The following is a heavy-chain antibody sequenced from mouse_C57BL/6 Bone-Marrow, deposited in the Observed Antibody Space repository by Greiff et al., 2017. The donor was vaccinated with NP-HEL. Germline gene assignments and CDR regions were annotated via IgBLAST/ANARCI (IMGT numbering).Heavy chain of an antibody. CDR3: ARDRIYYGSSPFAY. D-gene: IGHD1-1*01. CDR1: GYSITSGYY. CDR2: ISYDGSN. V-gene: IGHV3-6*01. Sequence: EVQLQESGPGLVKPSQSLSLTCPVTGYSITSGYYWNWIRQFPGNKLEWMGYISYDGSNNYNPSLKNRISITRDTSKNQFFLKLNSVTTEDTATYYCARDRIYYGSSPFAYWGQGTLVTVSA. J-gene: IGHJ3*01.